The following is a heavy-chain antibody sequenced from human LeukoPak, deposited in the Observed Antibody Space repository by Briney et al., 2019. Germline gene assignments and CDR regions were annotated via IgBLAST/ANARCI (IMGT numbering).Heavy chain of an antibody. V-gene: IGHV4-59*11. CDR2: TYYSGST. J-gene: IGHJ4*02. Sequence: SETLSLTCTVSGGSISSHYWSWIRQPPGKGLEWIGYTYYSGSTNYNPSLKSRVTISVDTSKNQFSLKLSSVTAADTAVYYCARGAGSDFWSGYYRDYFDYWGQGTLVTVSS. CDR1: GGSISSHY. CDR3: ARGAGSDFWSGYYRDYFDY. D-gene: IGHD3-3*01.